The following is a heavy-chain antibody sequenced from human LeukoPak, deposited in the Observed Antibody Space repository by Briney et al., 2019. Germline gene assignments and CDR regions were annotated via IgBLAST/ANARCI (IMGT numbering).Heavy chain of an antibody. CDR1: GFTFSGSA. Sequence: GGSLRLSCAASGFTFSGSALHWVRQASGKGLEWVGRIRSTANGYATAYAASVKGRFTISRGDSKNTAYLQMDSLKTEDTAVYYCTGNYYGSGSYADFDYWGQGTLVTVSS. D-gene: IGHD3-10*01. J-gene: IGHJ4*02. CDR2: IRSTANGYAT. V-gene: IGHV3-73*01. CDR3: TGNYYGSGSYADFDY.